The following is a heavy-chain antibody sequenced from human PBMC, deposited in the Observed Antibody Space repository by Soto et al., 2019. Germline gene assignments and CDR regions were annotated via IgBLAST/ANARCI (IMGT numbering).Heavy chain of an antibody. V-gene: IGHV3-23*01. CDR3: AKPPPRVGCSGGSCYGFDY. Sequence: GGSLRLSCAASGFTFSSYAMSWVRQAPGKGLEWVSAISGSGGSTYYADSVKGRFTISRDNSKNTLYLQMNSLRAEDTAVYYCAKPPPRVGCSGGSCYGFDYWGQGTLVTVSS. J-gene: IGHJ4*02. CDR2: ISGSGGST. CDR1: GFTFSSYA. D-gene: IGHD2-15*01.